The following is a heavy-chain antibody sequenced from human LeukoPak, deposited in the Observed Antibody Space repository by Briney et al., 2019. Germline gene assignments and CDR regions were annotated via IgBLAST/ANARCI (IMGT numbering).Heavy chain of an antibody. D-gene: IGHD6-13*01. Sequence: ASVKVSCKASGYTFTGYYMHWVRQAPGQGLEWMGWIKPNSGGTNYAQKFQGRVTMTRDTSISTAYMELSRLRSDDTAVYYCARDRDYSSSCFDYWGQGTLVTVSS. CDR2: IKPNSGGT. J-gene: IGHJ4*02. V-gene: IGHV1-2*02. CDR1: GYTFTGYY. CDR3: ARDRDYSSSCFDY.